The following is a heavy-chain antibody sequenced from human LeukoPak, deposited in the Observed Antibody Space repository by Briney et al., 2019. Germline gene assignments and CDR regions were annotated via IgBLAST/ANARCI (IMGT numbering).Heavy chain of an antibody. J-gene: IGHJ4*02. CDR1: GFTFSDYY. Sequence: GGSLRLSCAASGFTFSDYYMSWIRQAPGKGLEWVSYITSSGSTIYYADSVKGRFTISRDNAKNSLFLQMNNLRAEDTAVYYCARDRRPYGYSFDYWSQGTLVTVSS. CDR2: ITSSGSTI. D-gene: IGHD3-10*01. V-gene: IGHV3-11*01. CDR3: ARDRRPYGYSFDY.